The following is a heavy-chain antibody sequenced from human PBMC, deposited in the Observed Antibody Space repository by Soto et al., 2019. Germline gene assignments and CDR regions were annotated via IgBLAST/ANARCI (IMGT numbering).Heavy chain of an antibody. CDR3: ARDGTAMGRGKDV. D-gene: IGHD5-18*01. CDR1: GGTFSSYA. J-gene: IGHJ6*02. CDR2: IIPIFGTA. V-gene: IGHV1-69*13. Sequence: ASVKVSCKASGGTFSSYAISWVRQAPGQGLEWMGGIIPIFGTANYAQKFQGRVTITADESTSTAYMELSSLRSEDTAVYYCARDGTAMGRGKDVWGHGTTVTVSS.